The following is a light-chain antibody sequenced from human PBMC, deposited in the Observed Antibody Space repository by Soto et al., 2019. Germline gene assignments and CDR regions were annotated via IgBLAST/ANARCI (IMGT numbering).Light chain of an antibody. Sequence: DIQMTQSPSTLSASVGDRVSITCRASQSVSSSLAWYQQKPGKAPRLLIYRASSLENGVPSRFSGSGSGTEFTLTISNLRPDDFATYYCQQYYSYSPFTFGQGTKLEIK. CDR2: RAS. CDR3: QQYYSYSPFT. J-gene: IGKJ2*01. V-gene: IGKV1-5*03. CDR1: QSVSSS.